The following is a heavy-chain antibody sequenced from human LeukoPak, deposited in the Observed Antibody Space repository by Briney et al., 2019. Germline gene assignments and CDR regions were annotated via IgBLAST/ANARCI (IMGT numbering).Heavy chain of an antibody. J-gene: IGHJ4*02. CDR3: ARRSPFGNSGGFDN. V-gene: IGHV3-48*03. Sequence: GGSLRLSCAASGFTFSSYEMNWVRQAPGKGLEWVSYISSSGSTIYYADSVKGRFTVSRDNAKNSLYLQMNSLRAEDTAVYYCARRSPFGNSGGFDNWGQGTLVTVSS. CDR1: GFTFSSYE. D-gene: IGHD4-23*01. CDR2: ISSSGSTI.